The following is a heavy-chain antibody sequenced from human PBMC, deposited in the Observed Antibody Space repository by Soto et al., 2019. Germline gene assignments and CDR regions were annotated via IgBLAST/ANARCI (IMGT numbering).Heavy chain of an antibody. V-gene: IGHV4-4*02. CDR3: ARGTGSGSYDY. D-gene: IGHD3-10*01. CDR1: GGSIRSSTW. CDR2: IYHGASA. Sequence: QVPLQESGPGLVKPSGTLSLTCAVSGGSIRSSTWWSWVRQPPGKGLEWIGEIYHGASANYNPSLKNRVTISVDKSQNQCSLKMTYVTAADTAVYYCARGTGSGSYDYWGQGTLVTVSS. J-gene: IGHJ4*02.